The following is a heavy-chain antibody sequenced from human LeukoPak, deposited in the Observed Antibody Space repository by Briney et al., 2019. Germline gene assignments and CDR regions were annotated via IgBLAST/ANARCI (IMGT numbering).Heavy chain of an antibody. D-gene: IGHD1-26*01. Sequence: GGSLRLSCAASGFTFDDYGMSWVRQAPGKGLVWVSRINGDGSYTTHGDSVKGRFTISRDNAKNTLYLQMNSLRDEDTAVYYCARVNQDSGTNGAFDIWGQGTMVTVSS. V-gene: IGHV3-74*01. J-gene: IGHJ3*02. CDR2: INGDGSYT. CDR1: GFTFDDYG. CDR3: ARVNQDSGTNGAFDI.